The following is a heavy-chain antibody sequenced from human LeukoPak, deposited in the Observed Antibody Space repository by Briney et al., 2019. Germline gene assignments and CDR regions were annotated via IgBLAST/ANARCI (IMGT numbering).Heavy chain of an antibody. Sequence: SSVKVSCKASGGPFSSYTISWVRQAPGQGLESMGRIIPILGIANYAQKFQGRVTITADKSTSTAYMELSSLRSEDTAVYYCAGAVAGRISYFQHWGQGPLVTVSS. V-gene: IGHV1-69*02. CDR1: GGPFSSYT. CDR2: IIPILGIA. D-gene: IGHD6-19*01. CDR3: AGAVAGRISYFQH. J-gene: IGHJ1*01.